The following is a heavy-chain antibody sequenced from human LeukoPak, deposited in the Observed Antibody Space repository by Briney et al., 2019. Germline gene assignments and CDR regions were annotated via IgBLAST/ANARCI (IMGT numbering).Heavy chain of an antibody. D-gene: IGHD2-2*01. V-gene: IGHV5-10-1*01. Sequence: GESLRISCKGSGYSFTSYWISWVRQMPGKGLEWMGRIDPSDSYTNYSPSFQGHVTISADKSIGTAYLQWSSLKASDTAMYYCARHVEYCSSTSCYRHNAFDIWGQGTMVTVSS. CDR2: IDPSDSYT. J-gene: IGHJ3*02. CDR1: GYSFTSYW. CDR3: ARHVEYCSSTSCYRHNAFDI.